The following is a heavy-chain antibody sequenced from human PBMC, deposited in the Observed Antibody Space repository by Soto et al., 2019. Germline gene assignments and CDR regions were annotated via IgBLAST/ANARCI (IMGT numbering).Heavy chain of an antibody. D-gene: IGHD3-3*01. CDR3: ARLNDFWSGTKDY. V-gene: IGHV1-2*02. Sequence: ASVKVSCKASGYTFTGYYMHWVRQAPGRGLEWMGWINPNSGGTNYAQKFQGRVTMTRDTSISTAYMELSRLRSDDTAVYYCARLNDFWSGTKDYWGQGTLVTVSS. CDR2: INPNSGGT. J-gene: IGHJ4*02. CDR1: GYTFTGYY.